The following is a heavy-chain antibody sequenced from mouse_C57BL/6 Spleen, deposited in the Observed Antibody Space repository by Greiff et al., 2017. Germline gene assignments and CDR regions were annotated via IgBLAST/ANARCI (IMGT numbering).Heavy chain of an antibody. CDR2: INPGSGGT. D-gene: IGHD1-1*01. CDR3: ARSDYYGSRAY. V-gene: IGHV1-54*01. Sequence: VQLQESGAELVRPGTSVKVSCKASGYAFTNYLIEWVKQRPGQGLELIGVINPGSGGTNYNEKFKGKATLTADKSSSTAYMQLSSLTSEDSAVYFCARSDYYGSRAYWGQGTLVTVSA. CDR1: GYAFTNYL. J-gene: IGHJ3*01.